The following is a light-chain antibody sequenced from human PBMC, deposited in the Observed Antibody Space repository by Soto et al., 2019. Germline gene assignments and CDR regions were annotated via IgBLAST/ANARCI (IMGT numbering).Light chain of an antibody. Sequence: SVLTQPPSASGTPGQRVTISCSGSSSNIGNNYVYWYQHLPGTAPKLLIYSNNQRPSGVPDRFSASKSGSSASLAISGLRSEDEADYYCAAWDDSLNMVFGGGTKVTAL. V-gene: IGLV1-47*02. CDR3: AAWDDSLNMV. J-gene: IGLJ2*01. CDR2: SNN. CDR1: SSNIGNNY.